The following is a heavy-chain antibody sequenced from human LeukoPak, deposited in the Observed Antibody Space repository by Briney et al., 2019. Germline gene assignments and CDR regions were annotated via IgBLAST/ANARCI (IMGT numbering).Heavy chain of an antibody. CDR1: GYTFTGYY. D-gene: IGHD3-22*01. J-gene: IGHJ5*02. V-gene: IGHV1-2*02. CDR2: INPNSGGT. CDR3: AREVTMIVVVTINWFDP. Sequence: ASVKVSCKASGYTFTGYYMHWVRHAPGQGLEWMGWINPNSGGTNYAQKFQGRVTMTRDTSISTAYTELGRLRSDDTAVYYCAREVTMIVVVTINWFDPWGQGTLVTVSS.